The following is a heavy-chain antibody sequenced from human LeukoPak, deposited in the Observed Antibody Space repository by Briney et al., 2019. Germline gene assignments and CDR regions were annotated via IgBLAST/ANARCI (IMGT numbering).Heavy chain of an antibody. V-gene: IGHV3-21*01. CDR1: GFTFSSYS. J-gene: IGHJ4*02. D-gene: IGHD5-12*01. CDR3: AREGMVATFDY. Sequence: PGGSLRLSCAASGFTFSSYSMSWVRQAPGKGLEWVSSISSSSSYIYYADSVKGRFTISRDKAKNSLYLQMNSLRAEDTAIYYCAREGMVATFDYWGQGTLATVSS. CDR2: ISSSSSYI.